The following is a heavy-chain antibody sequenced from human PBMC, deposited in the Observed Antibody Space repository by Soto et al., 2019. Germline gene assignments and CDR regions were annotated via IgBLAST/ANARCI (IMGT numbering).Heavy chain of an antibody. D-gene: IGHD1-1*01. V-gene: IGHV3-33*01. J-gene: IGHJ4*02. Sequence: VGSLRLSCTSSLFTFSSYGMHLVRQSPVKGLEWVAVIWYDGSNKYYADSVKGRFTISRDNSKNTLYLQMNSLRAEDTAVYYCARDQGSGTPTFDYWGQGTLVTVSS. CDR2: IWYDGSNK. CDR1: LFTFSSYG. CDR3: ARDQGSGTPTFDY.